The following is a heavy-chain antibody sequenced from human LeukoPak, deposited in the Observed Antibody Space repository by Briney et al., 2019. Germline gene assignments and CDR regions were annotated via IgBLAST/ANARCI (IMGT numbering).Heavy chain of an antibody. CDR3: ARDHRSSWLEYFQH. V-gene: IGHV4-4*07. D-gene: IGHD6-13*01. Sequence: SETLSLTCTVSGGSISSYYWSWIRQPAGKGLEWIGRIYTSGSTNYNPSLKSRVTMSVDTSKNQFSLKLSSVTAADTAVYYCARDHRSSWLEYFQHWGQGTLVTVSS. J-gene: IGHJ1*01. CDR2: IYTSGST. CDR1: GGSISSYY.